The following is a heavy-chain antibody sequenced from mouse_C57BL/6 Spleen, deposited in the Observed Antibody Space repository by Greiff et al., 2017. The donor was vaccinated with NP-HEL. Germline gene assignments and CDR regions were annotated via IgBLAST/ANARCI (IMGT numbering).Heavy chain of an antibody. CDR3: TRQDYYYGSSYWYFDV. J-gene: IGHJ1*03. V-gene: IGHV6-6*01. CDR1: GFTFSDAW. Sequence: EVMLVESGGGLVQPGGSMKLSCAASGFTFSDAWMDWVRQSPEKGLEWVAEIRNKANNHATYYAESVKGRFTISRDDSKSSVYLQMNSLRAEDTGIYYCTRQDYYYGSSYWYFDVWGTGTTVTVSS. D-gene: IGHD1-1*01. CDR2: IRNKANNHAT.